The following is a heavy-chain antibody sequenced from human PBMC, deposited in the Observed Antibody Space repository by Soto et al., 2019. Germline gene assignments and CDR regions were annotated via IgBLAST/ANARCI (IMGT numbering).Heavy chain of an antibody. J-gene: IGHJ3*01. D-gene: IGHD3-16*01. CDR1: GFTFSRYD. Sequence: EVQLLESGGGLVQPGGSLRLSCAASGFTFSRYDMSWVRQAPGKGLEWVSAISGSGNSTYYADSVKGRFTISRDNSKNTLHLQMNSLRAEDTAVYYCAKDPTGFFNDYLWETYPDAFDVWGQGTMVTVSS. CDR3: AKDPTGFFNDYLWETYPDAFDV. CDR2: ISGSGNST. V-gene: IGHV3-23*01.